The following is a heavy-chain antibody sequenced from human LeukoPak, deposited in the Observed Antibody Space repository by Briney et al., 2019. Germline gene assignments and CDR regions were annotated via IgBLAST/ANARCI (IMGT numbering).Heavy chain of an antibody. J-gene: IGHJ4*02. CDR1: GFTISSYA. V-gene: IGHV3-23*01. Sequence: PGGSLRLSCAASGFTISSYAMSWVRQAPGKGLEWVSGISGSGGSTSYADSVKGRFTISRDKSKNTLCLQMNSLRVEDTAVYYCAKSLTDIVATIRSGADYWGRGTLVFVSS. D-gene: IGHD5-12*01. CDR3: AKSLTDIVATIRSGADY. CDR2: ISGSGGST.